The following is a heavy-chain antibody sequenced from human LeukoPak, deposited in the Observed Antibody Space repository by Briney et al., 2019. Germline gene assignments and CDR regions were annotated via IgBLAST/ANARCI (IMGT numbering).Heavy chain of an antibody. CDR3: AAKGAYSSGWYYYYYGMDV. Sequence: GGSLRLSCAASGFTFSSYAMHWVRQAPGKGLERVAVISYDGSNKYYADSVKGRFTISRDNSKNTLYLQMNSLRAEDTAVYYCAAKGAYSSGWYYYYYGMDVWGKGTTVTVSS. CDR2: ISYDGSNK. V-gene: IGHV3-30*04. D-gene: IGHD6-19*01. J-gene: IGHJ6*04. CDR1: GFTFSSYA.